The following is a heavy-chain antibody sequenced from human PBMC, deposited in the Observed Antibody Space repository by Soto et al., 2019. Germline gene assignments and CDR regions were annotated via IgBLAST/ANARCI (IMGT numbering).Heavy chain of an antibody. Sequence: SEPLSLTCIVAGGSSSGYYWSWIRQPPGKGLEWIGYIYYSGSTNYNPSLKSRVTISVDTSKNQFSLKLTSVTAADTAVYYCARGMGSPDYWGQGTLVTVSS. V-gene: IGHV4-59*01. CDR3: ARGMGSPDY. CDR2: IYYSGST. J-gene: IGHJ4*02. D-gene: IGHD1-26*01. CDR1: GGSSSGYY.